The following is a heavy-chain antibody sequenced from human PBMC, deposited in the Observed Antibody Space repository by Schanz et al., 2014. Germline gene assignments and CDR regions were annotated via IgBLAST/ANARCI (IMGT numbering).Heavy chain of an antibody. CDR2: IRADGRMT. J-gene: IGHJ4*02. CDR3: AGGKTTGLAY. D-gene: IGHD4-4*01. CDR1: GLTLSDYW. Sequence: EVQLVESGGGLVQPGGSLRLSCAASGLTLSDYWMHWVRQAPGKGPEWISHIRADGRMTNHAASVEGRFTISRDVAKNTLYLQMFSLRAEDMGVYYCAGGKTTGLAYWGQGTQVAVSS. V-gene: IGHV3-74*01.